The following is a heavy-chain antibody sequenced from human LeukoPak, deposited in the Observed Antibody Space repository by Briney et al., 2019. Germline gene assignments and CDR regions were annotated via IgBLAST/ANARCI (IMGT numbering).Heavy chain of an antibody. CDR3: ARAVSGRFDY. CDR1: GGSISSYH. CDR2: IYYSGST. J-gene: IGHJ4*02. V-gene: IGHV4-59*08. Sequence: SETLSLTCTVSGGSISSYHWGWIRQPPGKGLEWTGYIYYSGSTNYNPSLNSRVTISVDTSKNQFSLRLSSVTAADTAIYYCARAVSGRFDYWGQGTLVTVSS. D-gene: IGHD6-19*01.